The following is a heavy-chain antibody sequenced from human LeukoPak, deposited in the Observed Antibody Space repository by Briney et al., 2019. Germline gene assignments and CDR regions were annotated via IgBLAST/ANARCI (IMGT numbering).Heavy chain of an antibody. CDR1: GGSFSGYY. CDR2: INHSGST. V-gene: IGHV4-34*01. J-gene: IGHJ4*02. Sequence: SETLSLTCAVYGGSFSGYYRSWIRQPPGKGLEWIGEINHSGSTNYNPSLKSRVTISVDTSKNQFSLKLSSVTAADTAVYYCATLRRNYYGSGSYLSFDYWGQGTLVTVSS. CDR3: ATLRRNYYGSGSYLSFDY. D-gene: IGHD3-10*01.